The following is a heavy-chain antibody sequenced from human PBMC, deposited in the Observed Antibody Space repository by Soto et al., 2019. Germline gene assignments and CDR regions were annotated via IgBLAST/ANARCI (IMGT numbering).Heavy chain of an antibody. CDR1: GFTFSSYS. V-gene: IGHV3-33*08. J-gene: IGHJ4*02. Sequence: PGGSLRLSCAASGFTFSSYSMNWVRQAPGKGLEWVAIIRFDGSNEEYADSVKGRFTISRDNSKNTLYLQMNTLGAEDTAVYYCARDGIGGTVFRGYLDYWGRGTVVTVSS. CDR3: ARDGIGGTVFRGYLDY. D-gene: IGHD1-7*01. CDR2: IRFDGSNE.